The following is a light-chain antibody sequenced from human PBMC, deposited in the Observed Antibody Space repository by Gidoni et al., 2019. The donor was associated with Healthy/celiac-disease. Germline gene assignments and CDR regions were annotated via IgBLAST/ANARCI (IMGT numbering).Light chain of an antibody. CDR3: QQYNSYPMYT. CDR2: KAS. J-gene: IGKJ2*01. CDR1: QSISSW. V-gene: IGKV1-5*03. Sequence: DIQMTQSPSTLSASVGDRVTITCRASQSISSWLAWYQQKPGNAPKLLIYKASSLESGVPSRFSGSGSGTEFTLTISSLQPDDFATYYCQQYNSYPMYTFGQGTKLETK.